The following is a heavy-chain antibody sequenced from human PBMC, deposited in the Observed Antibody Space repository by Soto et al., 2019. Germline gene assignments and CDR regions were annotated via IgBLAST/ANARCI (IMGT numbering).Heavy chain of an antibody. D-gene: IGHD5-12*01. CDR1: GYTFTIYD. CDR2: MNPNSGNT. V-gene: IGHV1-8*01. Sequence: ASVKVSCKASGYTFTIYDINWVRQATGQGLEWMGWMNPNSGNTGYAQKFQGRVTMTRNTSISTAYMELSSLRSEDTAVYYCARPRWLQSMAAFDIWGQGTMVTVSS. CDR3: ARPRWLQSMAAFDI. J-gene: IGHJ3*02.